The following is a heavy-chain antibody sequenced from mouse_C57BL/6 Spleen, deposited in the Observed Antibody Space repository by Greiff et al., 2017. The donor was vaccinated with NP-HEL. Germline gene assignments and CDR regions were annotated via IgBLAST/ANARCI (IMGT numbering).Heavy chain of an antibody. CDR2: IYPGDGDT. V-gene: IGHV1-80*01. Sequence: VKLVESGAELVKPGASVKISCKASGYAFSSYWMNWVKQRPGKGLEWIGQIYPGDGDTNYNGKFKGKATLTADKSSSTAYMQLSSLTSEDSAVYFCARRDYGYDYAMDYGGQGTSVTVSS. J-gene: IGHJ4*01. CDR3: ARRDYGYDYAMDY. CDR1: GYAFSSYW. D-gene: IGHD2-2*01.